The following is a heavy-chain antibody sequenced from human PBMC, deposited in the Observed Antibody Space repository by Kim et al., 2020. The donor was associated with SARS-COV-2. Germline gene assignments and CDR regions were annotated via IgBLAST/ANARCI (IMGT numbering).Heavy chain of an antibody. D-gene: IGHD6-19*01. V-gene: IGHV3-21*01. CDR1: GFTFSSYS. CDR2: ISSSSSYI. CDR3: ARNHSGWYHYYYYYGMDV. Sequence: GGSLRLSCAASGFTFSSYSMNWVRQAPGKGLEGVSSISSSSSYIYYADSVKGRFTISRDNAKNSLYLQMNSLRAEDTAVYYCARNHSGWYHYYYYYGMDVWGQGTTVTVSS. J-gene: IGHJ6*02.